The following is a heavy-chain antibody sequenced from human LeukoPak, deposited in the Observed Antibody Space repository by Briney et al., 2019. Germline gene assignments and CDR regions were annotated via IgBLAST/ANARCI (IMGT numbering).Heavy chain of an antibody. V-gene: IGHV4-61*01. D-gene: IGHD5-12*01. CDR3: ARISGYDGRPSDY. Sequence: PSETLSLTCTVSGGSVTSNSYCWGWVRQPPGKGLEWIGYIYYSGSTNYNPSLKSRVTISLDTSKNQFSLKLSSVTAEDTAVYYCARISGYDGRPSDYWGQGTLVTVSS. J-gene: IGHJ4*02. CDR1: GGSVTSNSYC. CDR2: IYYSGST.